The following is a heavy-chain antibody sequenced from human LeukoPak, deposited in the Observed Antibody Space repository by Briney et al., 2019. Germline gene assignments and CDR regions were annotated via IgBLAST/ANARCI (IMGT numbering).Heavy chain of an antibody. CDR3: ARLESTPIDY. Sequence: GASVKVSFKASGYTFTGYYMHWVRQAPGQGLEWMGRINPNSGGTNYAQKFQGRVTMTRDTSISTAYMELNRLRSDDTAVYYCARLESTPIDYWGQGTLVTVSS. J-gene: IGHJ4*02. V-gene: IGHV1-2*06. D-gene: IGHD1-1*01. CDR1: GYTFTGYY. CDR2: INPNSGGT.